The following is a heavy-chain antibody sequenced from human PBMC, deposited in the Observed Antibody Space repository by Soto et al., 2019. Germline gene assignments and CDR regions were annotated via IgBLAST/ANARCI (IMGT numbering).Heavy chain of an antibody. D-gene: IGHD2-2*02. Sequence: PSETLSITCTASGCSISSYYWSWIRQPPGKGLEWIGYIYYSGSTNYNPSLKSRVTISVDTSKNQFSLKLSSVTAADTAVYYCARGYRGYMDVWGKGTTVTVSS. V-gene: IGHV4-59*01. J-gene: IGHJ6*03. CDR1: GCSISSYY. CDR3: ARGYRGYMDV. CDR2: IYYSGST.